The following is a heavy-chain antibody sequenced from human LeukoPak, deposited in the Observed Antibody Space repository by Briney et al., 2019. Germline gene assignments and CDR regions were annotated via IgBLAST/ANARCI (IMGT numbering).Heavy chain of an antibody. CDR1: GGSISGDGYH. D-gene: IGHD2-8*01. J-gene: IGHJ5*02. CDR2: IYYSGST. V-gene: IGHV4-61*05. CDR3: ARCIRRTRADQNWFDP. Sequence: SETLSLTCSVSGGSISGDGYHWGWIRQPPGKGLEWIGYIYYSGSTNYNPSLKSRVTISVDTSKNQFSLKLSSVTAADTAVYYCARCIRRTRADQNWFDPWGQGTLVTVSS.